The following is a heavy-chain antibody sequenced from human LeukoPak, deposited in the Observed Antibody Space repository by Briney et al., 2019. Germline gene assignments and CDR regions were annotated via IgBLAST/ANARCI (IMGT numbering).Heavy chain of an antibody. D-gene: IGHD2-2*01. J-gene: IGHJ6*02. CDR2: ISYDGSNK. CDR3: ARGSPAADYYYYGMDV. CDR1: GFTFSSYA. Sequence: PGRSLRLSCAASGFTFSSYAMHWVRQAPGKGLEWGAVISYDGSNKYYADSVKGRFTISRDNSKNTLYLQMNSLRAEDTAVYYCARGSPAADYYYYGMDVWGQGTTVTVSS. V-gene: IGHV3-30-3*01.